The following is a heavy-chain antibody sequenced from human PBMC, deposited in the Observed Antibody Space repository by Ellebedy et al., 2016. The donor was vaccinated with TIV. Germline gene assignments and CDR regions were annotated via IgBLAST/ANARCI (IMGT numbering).Heavy chain of an antibody. Sequence: GESLKISXAASGFTFHTYAINWVRQAPGKGLEWVSEISDDTSRTNYADSVQGRFTISRDNSKNTVYLQMKSLRAEDTAIYYCAKDRDWDGRPAFDYWGQGTLVTVSS. V-gene: IGHV3-23*01. CDR3: AKDRDWDGRPAFDY. CDR1: GFTFHTYA. CDR2: ISDDTSRT. D-gene: IGHD1-26*01. J-gene: IGHJ4*02.